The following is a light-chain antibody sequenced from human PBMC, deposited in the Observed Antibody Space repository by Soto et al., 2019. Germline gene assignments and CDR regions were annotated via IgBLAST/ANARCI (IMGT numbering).Light chain of an antibody. CDR2: EVS. CDR1: ISDVGSYNL. J-gene: IGLJ2*01. V-gene: IGLV2-23*02. CDR3: CSYAGSSTT. Sequence: QSVLTQPASVSGSPGQSITISCTGTISDVGSYNLVSWYQQHPGKAPKLMIYEVSKRPSGVSNRFSGSKSGNTASLTISGLQAEDEADYYCCSYAGSSTTFGGGTELTVL.